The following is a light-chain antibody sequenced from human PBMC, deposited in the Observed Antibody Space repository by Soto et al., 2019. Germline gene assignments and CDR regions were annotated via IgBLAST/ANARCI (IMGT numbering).Light chain of an antibody. V-gene: IGKV3-11*01. Sequence: EIVLTQSPATLSLSPGERGTLSCRASQSVSSSLAWYQQKPGQAPRLLIYDASNRATSIPARFSGSGSGTDFILTISSLEPEDFAVYYCQQRSSWPRTFGQGTKVEIK. CDR3: QQRSSWPRT. CDR2: DAS. CDR1: QSVSSS. J-gene: IGKJ1*01.